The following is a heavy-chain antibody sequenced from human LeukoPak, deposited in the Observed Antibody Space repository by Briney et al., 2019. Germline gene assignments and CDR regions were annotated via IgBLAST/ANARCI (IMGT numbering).Heavy chain of an antibody. CDR3: AREGVPPNNWFDP. CDR1: GGSISSGGYY. Sequence: PSETLSLTCTVSGGSISSGGYYWSWIRQHPGKGLGWIGYIYYSGSTYYTPSLKSRVTISVDTSKNQFSLKLSSVTAADTAVYYRAREGVPPNNWFDPRGQGTLVTVSS. J-gene: IGHJ5*02. D-gene: IGHD2-2*01. CDR2: IYYSGST. V-gene: IGHV4-31*03.